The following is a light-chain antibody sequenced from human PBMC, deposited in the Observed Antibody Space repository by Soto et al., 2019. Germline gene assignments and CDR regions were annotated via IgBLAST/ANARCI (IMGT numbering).Light chain of an antibody. V-gene: IGKV3-20*01. CDR2: GAS. J-gene: IGKJ3*01. Sequence: EVVMTQSPDTLSVSPGERATLSCRASQSVSSNLAWYQQKPGQAPRLLIYGASSRATGIPDRFSGSGSGTDFTLTISRLEPEDFAVYYCQQYGSSLFTFGPGTKVDI. CDR1: QSVSSN. CDR3: QQYGSSLFT.